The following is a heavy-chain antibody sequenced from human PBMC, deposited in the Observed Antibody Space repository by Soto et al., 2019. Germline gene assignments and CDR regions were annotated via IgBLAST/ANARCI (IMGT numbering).Heavy chain of an antibody. CDR3: SKALGGRHPFVY. V-gene: IGHV3-23*01. J-gene: IGHJ4*02. Sequence: EVQLLESGGGLVQPGGSLRLSCAASGFTFSNYAMNWVRQAPGKGLEWVSGISGSGYSTYYADSVKGQFTISRDNSRDTLYLQMNSLRAEDTAVYYCSKALGGRHPFVYWGQGTLVTVSS. CDR1: GFTFSNYA. CDR2: ISGSGYST. D-gene: IGHD2-15*01.